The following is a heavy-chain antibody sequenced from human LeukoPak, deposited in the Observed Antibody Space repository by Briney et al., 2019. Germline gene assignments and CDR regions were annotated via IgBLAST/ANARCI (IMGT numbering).Heavy chain of an antibody. Sequence: SETLSLTCTVSGGSISSYYWSWIRQPPGKGLEWIGYIYYSGSTNYNPSLKSRVTISVDTPKNQFSLKLSSVTAADTAVYYCAREGGGSYYYYYMDVWGKGTTVTVSS. CDR2: IYYSGST. J-gene: IGHJ6*03. V-gene: IGHV4-59*01. D-gene: IGHD3-10*01. CDR3: AREGGGSYYYYYMDV. CDR1: GGSISSYY.